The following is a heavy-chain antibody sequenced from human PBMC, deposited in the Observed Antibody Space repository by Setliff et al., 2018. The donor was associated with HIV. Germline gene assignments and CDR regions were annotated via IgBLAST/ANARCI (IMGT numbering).Heavy chain of an antibody. CDR1: GFTVSSYY. D-gene: IGHD2-21*01. CDR3: ARLRPYNCALGY. CDR2: IYSDGNT. V-gene: IGHV3-66*02. Sequence: GSLRLSCAASGFTVSSYYMSWVRPAPGKGLEWVSTIYSDGNTYHADSVKGRVTLSRDNSENALFLQMNSLRPEDTAVYYCARLRPYNCALGYWSQGTLVTVSS. J-gene: IGHJ4*02.